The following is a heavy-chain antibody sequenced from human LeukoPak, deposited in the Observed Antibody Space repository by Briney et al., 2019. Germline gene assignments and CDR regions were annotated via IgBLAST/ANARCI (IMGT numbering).Heavy chain of an antibody. D-gene: IGHD2-2*01. CDR3: ARDGGYCSSTSCYYYGMDV. J-gene: IGHJ6*02. V-gene: IGHV1-18*01. Sequence: ASVKVSCEASGYTFTSYGISWVRQAPGQGLEWMGWISAYNGNTNYAQKLQGRVTMTTDTSTSTAYMELRSLRSDDTAVYYCARDGGYCSSTSCYYYGMDVWGQGTTVTVSS. CDR2: ISAYNGNT. CDR1: GYTFTSYG.